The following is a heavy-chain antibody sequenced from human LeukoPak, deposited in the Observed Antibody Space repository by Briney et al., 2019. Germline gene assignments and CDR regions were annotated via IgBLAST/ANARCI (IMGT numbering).Heavy chain of an antibody. V-gene: IGHV4-39*01. CDR2: IYYSGST. J-gene: IGHJ4*02. D-gene: IGHD4-17*01. CDR3: ARLSLTAVDY. CDR1: GGSISSSSYY. Sequence: SETLSLTCTVSGGSISSSSYYWGWIRQPPGKGLEWIGSIYYSGSTYYNPSLKSRVTISVDTSKNQFSLKLSSVTAADTAVYCCARLSLTAVDYWGQGTLVTVSS.